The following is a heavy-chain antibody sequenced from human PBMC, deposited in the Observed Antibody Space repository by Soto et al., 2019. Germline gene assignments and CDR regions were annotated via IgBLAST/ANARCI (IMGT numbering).Heavy chain of an antibody. J-gene: IGHJ4*02. V-gene: IGHV1-3*01. CDR3: TRGLFSGSSYSGSWYYFDS. Sequence: ASVKVSCKASGYTFTSYAVHWVRQAPGQRLEWMGWINAGNGNTKYSQKFQGRVTITRDTSASTAYMELSSVTAADTAVYYCTRGLFSGSSYSGSWYYFDSWGQGTMVTVSS. CDR2: INAGNGNT. D-gene: IGHD1-26*01. CDR1: GYTFTSYA.